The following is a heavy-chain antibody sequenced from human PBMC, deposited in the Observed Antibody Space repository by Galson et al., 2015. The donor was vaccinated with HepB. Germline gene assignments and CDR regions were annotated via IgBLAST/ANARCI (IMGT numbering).Heavy chain of an antibody. D-gene: IGHD3-3*01. Sequence: SLRLSCAASGFTFSNYAMSWVRQAPGKRLEWVSTITGSFGRTYYADSVKGRFTISRDNSKNTLYLQMNSLRAEDTAVYYCAKLTIYEFLSGSGYFDYWGQGTLVTVSS. CDR2: ITGSFGRT. V-gene: IGHV3-23*01. J-gene: IGHJ4*02. CDR1: GFTFSNYA. CDR3: AKLTIYEFLSGSGYFDY.